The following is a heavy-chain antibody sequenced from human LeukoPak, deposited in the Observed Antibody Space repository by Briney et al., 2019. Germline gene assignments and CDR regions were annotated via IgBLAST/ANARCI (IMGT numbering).Heavy chain of an antibody. CDR1: EFTVSSHY. CDR3: ARMLAVAGIVGGDYFDS. V-gene: IGHV3-66*01. D-gene: IGHD6-19*01. CDR2: LYSDGST. Sequence: PGGSLRLSCAASEFTVSSHYMSWVRQAPGKGLEWVFVLYSDGSTYYADSVKDRFTISRDNSKNTLYLQMNSLRAEDTAVYYCARMLAVAGIVGGDYFDSWGQGTLVTVSS. J-gene: IGHJ4*02.